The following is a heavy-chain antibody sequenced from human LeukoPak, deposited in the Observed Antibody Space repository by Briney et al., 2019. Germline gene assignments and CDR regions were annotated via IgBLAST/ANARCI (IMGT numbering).Heavy chain of an antibody. Sequence: SETLSLTCTVSGGSISSYYWSWIRQLAGKGLEWIGRIYTSGSTNYNPSLKSRVTMSVDTSKNQFSLKLSSVTAADTAVYYCARDSVPAATNWFDPWGQGTLVTVSS. CDR1: GGSISSYY. D-gene: IGHD2-2*01. CDR2: IYTSGST. J-gene: IGHJ5*02. CDR3: ARDSVPAATNWFDP. V-gene: IGHV4-4*07.